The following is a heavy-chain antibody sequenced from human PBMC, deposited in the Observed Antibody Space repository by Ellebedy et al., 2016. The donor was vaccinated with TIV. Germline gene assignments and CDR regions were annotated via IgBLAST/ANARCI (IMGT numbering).Heavy chain of an antibody. J-gene: IGHJ4*02. CDR3: AKGNYDDYVGYLDS. V-gene: IGHV3-9*01. CDR2: ISWNNGAI. CDR1: GFMFEKYA. D-gene: IGHD4-17*01. Sequence: GGSLRLSXAASGFMFEKYAINWVRRAPGKGLEWVSGISWNNGAIGYAASVRGRFTISRDNAKNSLFLQMNSLRPEDTALYYCAKGNYDDYVGYLDSWGQGTLVIVSS.